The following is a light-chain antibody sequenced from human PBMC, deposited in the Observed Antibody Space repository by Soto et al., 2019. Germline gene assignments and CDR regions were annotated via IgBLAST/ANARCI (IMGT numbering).Light chain of an antibody. V-gene: IGKV1-5*03. CDR2: QAS. J-gene: IGKJ1*01. Sequence: DIQMTQSPSTLAGSVGDRVTITCRASQTISSWLAWYQQKPGKAPKLLIYQASTLKSGVPSRFSGSGSGTESTLTISSLQPDDFATYYCQHYNSYSEAFGQGTKV. CDR3: QHYNSYSEA. CDR1: QTISSW.